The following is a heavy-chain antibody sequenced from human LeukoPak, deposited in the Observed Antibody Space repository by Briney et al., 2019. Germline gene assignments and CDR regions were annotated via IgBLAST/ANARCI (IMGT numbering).Heavy chain of an antibody. D-gene: IGHD1-26*01. CDR1: GFTFSNYA. Sequence: KTGGSLRLSCAASGFTFSNYAMSWVRQAPGKGLEWVSSISSSSDYIYYADSLKGRFTISRDNAKNSLYLQMNSLRAEDTAVYYCAREEGGAGLYGFDIWGQGTMVTVSS. CDR3: AREEGGAGLYGFDI. J-gene: IGHJ3*02. V-gene: IGHV3-21*01. CDR2: ISSSSDYI.